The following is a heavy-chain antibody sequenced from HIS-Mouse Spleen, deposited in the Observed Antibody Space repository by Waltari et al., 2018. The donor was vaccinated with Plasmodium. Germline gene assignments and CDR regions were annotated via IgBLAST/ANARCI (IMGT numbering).Heavy chain of an antibody. V-gene: IGHV4-34*01. J-gene: IGHJ4*02. CDR1: GGSFSGYY. CDR3: ARGRRIVVVTAPRGFFDY. CDR2: INHSGST. Sequence: QVQLQQWGAGLLKPSETLSLTCAVYGGSFSGYYWSWIRQPPGKGLEWIGEINHSGSTNHTPSLKSRVTRSVDTSKTQFSLKLSSVTAADTAVYYCARGRRIVVVTAPRGFFDYWGQGTLVTVSS. D-gene: IGHD2-21*02.